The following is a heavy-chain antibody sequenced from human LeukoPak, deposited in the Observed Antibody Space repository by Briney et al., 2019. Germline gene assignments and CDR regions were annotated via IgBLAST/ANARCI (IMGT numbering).Heavy chain of an antibody. CDR3: AKDRWSSYYYDSSGYAFDY. J-gene: IGHJ4*02. V-gene: IGHV3-48*01. D-gene: IGHD3-22*01. CDR2: ISSSSSTI. CDR1: GFTFSSYS. Sequence: GGSLRLSCAASGFTFSSYSMNWVRQAPGKGLEWVSYISSSSSTIYYADSVKGRFTISRDNSKNTLYLQMNSLRAEDTAVYYCAKDRWSSYYYDSSGYAFDYWGQGTLVTVSS.